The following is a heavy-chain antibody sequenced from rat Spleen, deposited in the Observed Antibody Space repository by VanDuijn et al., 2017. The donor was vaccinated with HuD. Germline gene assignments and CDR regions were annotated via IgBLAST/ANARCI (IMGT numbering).Heavy chain of an antibody. Sequence: EVHLVESGGGLVQPGRSLKLSCAASGFTFSKYGMAWVRQAPTKGREWVATIFYDGSGTYYRDSVKGRFTISRENAKSTLYLQMNSLRSEDTATYYCARAYYSFAYWGQGTLVTVSS. CDR2: IFYDGSGT. CDR3: ARAYYSFAY. V-gene: IGHV5-29*01. J-gene: IGHJ3*01. CDR1: GFTFSKYG. D-gene: IGHD1-6*01.